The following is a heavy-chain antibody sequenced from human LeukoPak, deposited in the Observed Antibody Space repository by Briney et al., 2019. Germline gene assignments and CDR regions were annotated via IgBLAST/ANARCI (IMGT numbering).Heavy chain of an antibody. J-gene: IGHJ4*02. V-gene: IGHV4-39*01. D-gene: IGHD3-10*01. Sequence: SETLSLTCTVSGGSISTSNYYWGWIRQPPGKGLEWIGNVYYSGNTYHNPSLKSRVTISVDTSKNQFSLKLSSVTAADTAIYYCAALWFGELLVDYWGQGTPVSVSS. CDR2: VYYSGNT. CDR3: AALWFGELLVDY. CDR1: GGSISTSNYY.